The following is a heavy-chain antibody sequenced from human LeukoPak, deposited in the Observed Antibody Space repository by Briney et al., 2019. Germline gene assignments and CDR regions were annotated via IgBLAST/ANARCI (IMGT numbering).Heavy chain of an antibody. CDR3: ARSPPTYYYETSAYGPYYFDY. CDR1: SDSITTYY. V-gene: IGHV4-59*01. J-gene: IGHJ4*02. CDR2: IFASGNI. Sequence: SETLSLTCTVSSDSITTYYWSWIRQPPGKGLEWIGYIFASGNINYNPSLHNRVSISVDTSKNQFSLKLRSVTAADTAVYYCARSPPTYYYETSAYGPYYFDYWGQGTRVTVSS. D-gene: IGHD3-22*01.